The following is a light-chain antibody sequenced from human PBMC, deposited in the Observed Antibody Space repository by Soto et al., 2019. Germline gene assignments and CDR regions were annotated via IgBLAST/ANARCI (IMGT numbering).Light chain of an antibody. Sequence: QSALTQPPSPSGSPGQSVTISCAGTSSDVGVYNSVSWYQQHPAQAPKLMIYDVSKRPSGVPDRFSGSKSGNTASLTVSGLQAEDEADYYCSSYAGTHIVFGTGTKVTVL. CDR1: SSDVGVYNS. V-gene: IGLV2-8*01. CDR3: SSYAGTHIV. J-gene: IGLJ1*01. CDR2: DVS.